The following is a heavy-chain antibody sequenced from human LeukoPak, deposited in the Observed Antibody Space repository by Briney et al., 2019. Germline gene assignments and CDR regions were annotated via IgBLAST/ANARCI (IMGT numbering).Heavy chain of an antibody. CDR2: IIPVVALA. CDR1: GGTFSGSA. J-gene: IGHJ4*02. V-gene: IGHV1-69*04. D-gene: IGHD4-17*01. Sequence: SVKVSCKTSGGTFSGSAITCVRQAPGQGLEWMGRIIPVVALATYAQKFQGRVTITADQSTTTAYMELNTLRSEDTAVFYCARDINGDLDYWGQGTLVTVSS. CDR3: ARDINGDLDY.